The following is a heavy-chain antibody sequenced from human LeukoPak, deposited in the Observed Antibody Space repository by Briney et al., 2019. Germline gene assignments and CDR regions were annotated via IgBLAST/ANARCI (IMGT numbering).Heavy chain of an antibody. CDR2: ISGSGGRT. V-gene: IGHV3-23*01. J-gene: IGHJ4*02. CDR1: RFTFSSYG. Sequence: PGGTLRLSCAASRFTFSSYGMSWVRQVPGKGLEWVSGISGSGGRTYYADSVRGRFTISRDNSKNTLYLQMNSLRAEDTAVYYCARDNTAMVTGGIHREFDYWGQGTLVTVSS. CDR3: ARDNTAMVTGGIHREFDY. D-gene: IGHD5-18*01.